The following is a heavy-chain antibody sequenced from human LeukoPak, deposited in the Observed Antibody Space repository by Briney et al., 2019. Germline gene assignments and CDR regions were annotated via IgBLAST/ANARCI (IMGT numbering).Heavy chain of an antibody. V-gene: IGHV4-61*01. D-gene: IGHD1-26*01. CDR2: IYYSGST. CDR1: GGLISSGSYY. J-gene: IGHJ6*03. CDR3: ARGSVGATPSYYYYYMDV. Sequence: SETLSLTCTVSGGLISSGSYYWSWIRQPPGKGLEWIGYIYYSGSTNYNPSLKSRVTISVDTSKNQFSLKLSSVTAADTAVYYCARGSVGATPSYYYYYMDVWGKGTTVTVSS.